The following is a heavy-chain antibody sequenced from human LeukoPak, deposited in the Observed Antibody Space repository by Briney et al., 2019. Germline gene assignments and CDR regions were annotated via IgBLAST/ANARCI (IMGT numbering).Heavy chain of an antibody. CDR1: GFTFSSYA. Sequence: QVQLVESGGGVVQPGRSLRLSCAASGFTFSSYAMHWVRQAPGKGLEWMAVISYDGSNKYYADSVKGRFTISRDNSKNTLYLQMNSLRAEDTAVYYCAKDISIVGARWFDPWGQGTLVTVSS. V-gene: IGHV3-30-3*01. CDR2: ISYDGSNK. D-gene: IGHD1-26*01. CDR3: AKDISIVGARWFDP. J-gene: IGHJ5*02.